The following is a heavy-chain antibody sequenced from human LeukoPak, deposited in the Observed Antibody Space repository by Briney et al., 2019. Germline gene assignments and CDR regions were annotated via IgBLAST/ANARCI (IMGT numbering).Heavy chain of an antibody. Sequence: SETLSLTCTVSGGSISSSSYYWGWIRQPPGKGLEWIGSIYYSGSTYYNPSLKSRVTISVDTSKNQFSLKLSSVTAADTAVYYCARDRRGGSYWDYWGQGTLVTVSS. D-gene: IGHD3-16*01. CDR3: ARDRRGGSYWDY. V-gene: IGHV4-39*07. J-gene: IGHJ4*02. CDR1: GGSISSSSYY. CDR2: IYYSGST.